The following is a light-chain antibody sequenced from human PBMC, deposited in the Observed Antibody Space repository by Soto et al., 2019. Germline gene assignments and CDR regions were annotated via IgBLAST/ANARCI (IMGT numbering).Light chain of an antibody. CDR1: QSLLHSNGYNY. V-gene: IGKV2-28*01. CDR3: MQALQTPHI. Sequence: DIVMTQSPLSLPVTPGEPASISCRSSQSLLHSNGYNYLDWYLQKPGQSPQLLIYLGSNRASGVPDRFSGSGSGTDFTLKISRVEAEDVGVYYCMQALQTPHIFGQGTKLEMK. J-gene: IGKJ2*01. CDR2: LGS.